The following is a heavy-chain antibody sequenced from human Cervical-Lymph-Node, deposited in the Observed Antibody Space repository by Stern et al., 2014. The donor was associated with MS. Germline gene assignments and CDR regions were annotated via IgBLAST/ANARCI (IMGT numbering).Heavy chain of an antibody. Sequence: VQLVESGPGLVKPSETLSLTCTVSGGSISSNYWSWIRQPPGKGLEWIGYLSYSGNTNYKPSLKSRVTTSVDTPKNQFSLSLSSGPAADTAVYYCARHGPPRRRDDSNHPNFDYWGPGTLVAVSS. J-gene: IGHJ4*02. V-gene: IGHV4-59*08. D-gene: IGHD5-24*01. CDR3: ARHGPPRRRDDSNHPNFDY. CDR1: GGSISSNY. CDR2: LSYSGNT.